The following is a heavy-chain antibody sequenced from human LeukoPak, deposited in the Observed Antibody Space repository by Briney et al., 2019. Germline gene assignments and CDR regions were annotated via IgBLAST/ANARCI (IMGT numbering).Heavy chain of an antibody. D-gene: IGHD6-19*01. CDR3: ARDRIAVAGTDRWFNP. CDR2: ISSSSSYI. CDR1: GFTFSSYS. Sequence: PGGSLRLSCAASGFTFSSYSMNWVRQAPGKGLEWVSSISSSSSYIYYADSVKGRFTISRDNAKNSLYLQMNSLRAEDTAVYYCARDRIAVAGTDRWFNPWGQGTPVTVSS. J-gene: IGHJ5*02. V-gene: IGHV3-21*01.